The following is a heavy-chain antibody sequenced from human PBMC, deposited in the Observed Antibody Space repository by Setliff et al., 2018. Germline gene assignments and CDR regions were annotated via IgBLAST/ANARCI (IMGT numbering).Heavy chain of an antibody. J-gene: IGHJ6*03. CDR2: IYASGST. D-gene: IGHD1-26*01. Sequence: SETLSLTCTVSGGSISSYYWSWIRQPPGKGLEWIGYIYASGSTNYNPSLKSRVTLSVDTSKNQFSLKVSSVTAADTAVYYCARAPPNRYSGSYEYFYMDVWGIGTTVTVSS. CDR1: GGSISSYY. CDR3: ARAPPNRYSGSYEYFYMDV. V-gene: IGHV4-4*08.